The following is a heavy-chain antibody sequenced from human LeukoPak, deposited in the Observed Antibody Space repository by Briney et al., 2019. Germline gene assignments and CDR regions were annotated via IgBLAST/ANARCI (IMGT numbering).Heavy chain of an antibody. CDR2: ISGSGAIT. D-gene: IGHD5/OR15-5a*01. Sequence: GGSLRLSCAASGFTFSTYGMSWVRQAPGKGLEWVSSISGSGAITYYADSVKGRFTISRDNSKNTLYLQMNSLRAEDTAVYYCARGFDGLRLKGQYFDYWGQGTLVTVSS. CDR3: ARGFDGLRLKGQYFDY. J-gene: IGHJ4*02. V-gene: IGHV3-23*01. CDR1: GFTFSTYG.